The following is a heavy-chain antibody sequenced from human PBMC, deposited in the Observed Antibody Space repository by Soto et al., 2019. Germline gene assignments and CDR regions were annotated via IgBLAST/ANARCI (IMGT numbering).Heavy chain of an antibody. Sequence: EVQLVESGGGLVQPGGSLRLSCAASGFTLSNFWMHWVRQVPGKGLVWVSRINDDGSRTKYADSVEGRLTISRDNAKNTLYLQMDSLRVEDTAVYYCVRDHHDYDFWSGNPRGYFDLLCRGTLVTVSS. J-gene: IGHJ2*01. V-gene: IGHV3-74*01. D-gene: IGHD3-3*01. CDR3: VRDHHDYDFWSGNPRGYFDL. CDR2: INDDGSRT. CDR1: GFTLSNFW.